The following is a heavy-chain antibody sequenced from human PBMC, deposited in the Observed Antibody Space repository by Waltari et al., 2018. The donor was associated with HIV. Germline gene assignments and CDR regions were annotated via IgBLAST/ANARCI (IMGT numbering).Heavy chain of an antibody. CDR2: IIPIFVTA. CDR3: ARVDAPGSPFFGY. Sequence: QVQLVQSGAEVKKPGSSVKVSCKASGGTFSSYAISWVRQAPGQGLEWMGGIIPIFVTANYAQKFQGRVTITADDSTSTAYMELGSLRSEDTAVYYCARVDAPGSPFFGYWGQGTLVTVSS. V-gene: IGHV1-69*01. D-gene: IGHD2-15*01. CDR1: GGTFSSYA. J-gene: IGHJ4*02.